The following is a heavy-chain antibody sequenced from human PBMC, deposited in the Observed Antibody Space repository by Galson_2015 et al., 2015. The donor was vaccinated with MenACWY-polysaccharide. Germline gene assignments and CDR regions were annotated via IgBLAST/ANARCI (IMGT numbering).Heavy chain of an antibody. CDR3: ARGGNLWSADLLFWFDP. Sequence: SVKVSCKASGYTFTGHYIHWVRQAPGQGLEWMGWINPNSGGTSYAQKFQGWVTMTRDTSLSTAYMELSRLRSDDTAVYYCARGGNLWSADLLFWFDPWGQGTLATVSS. CDR2: INPNSGGT. J-gene: IGHJ5*02. V-gene: IGHV1-2*04. CDR1: GYTFTGHY. D-gene: IGHD3-10*01.